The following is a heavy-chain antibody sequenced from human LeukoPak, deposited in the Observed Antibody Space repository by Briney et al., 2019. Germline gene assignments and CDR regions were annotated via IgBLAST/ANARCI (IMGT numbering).Heavy chain of an antibody. V-gene: IGHV4-34*01. J-gene: IGHJ4*02. D-gene: IGHD6-6*01. Sequence: SETLSLTCAVYGGSFSGCYWSWIRQPPGKGLEWIGEINHSGSTNYNPSLKSRVTISVDTSKNQFSLKLSSVTAADTAVYYCARSFKQLLPFDYWGQGTLVTVSS. CDR2: INHSGST. CDR3: ARSFKQLLPFDY. CDR1: GGSFSGCY.